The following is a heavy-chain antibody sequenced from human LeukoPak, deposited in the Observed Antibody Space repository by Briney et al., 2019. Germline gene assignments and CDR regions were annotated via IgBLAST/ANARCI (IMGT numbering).Heavy chain of an antibody. CDR1: GFTFSSYG. Sequence: GGSLRLSCAASGFTFSSYGMHWVRQAPGKGREWVAVISYDGSNKYYADSVKGRFTISRDNSKNTLYLQMNSLRAEDTAVYYCAKLRVSPFDIWGQGTMVTVSS. CDR2: ISYDGSNK. J-gene: IGHJ3*02. CDR3: AKLRVSPFDI. V-gene: IGHV3-30*18.